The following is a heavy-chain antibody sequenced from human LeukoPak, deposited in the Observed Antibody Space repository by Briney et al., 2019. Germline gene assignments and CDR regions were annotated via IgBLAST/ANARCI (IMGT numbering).Heavy chain of an antibody. Sequence: ASVKVSCKASGYTFTSYGISWVRQAPGQGLEWMGWISAYNGNTNYAQKLQGRVAMTTDTSTSTAYMELRSLRSDDTAVYYCARAGVLRYFDWLPAPPNYYYYGMDVWGQGTTVTVSS. CDR3: ARAGVLRYFDWLPAPPNYYYYGMDV. CDR2: ISAYNGNT. V-gene: IGHV1-18*01. D-gene: IGHD3-9*01. CDR1: GYTFTSYG. J-gene: IGHJ6*02.